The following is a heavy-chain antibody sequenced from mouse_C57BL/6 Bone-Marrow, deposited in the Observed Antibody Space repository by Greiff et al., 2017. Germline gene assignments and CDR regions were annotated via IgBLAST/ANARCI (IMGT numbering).Heavy chain of an antibody. J-gene: IGHJ2*01. CDR3: ASRTGFDYFDY. CDR2: IYPGDGDT. CDR1: GYAFSRSW. D-gene: IGHD4-1*01. V-gene: IGHV1-82*01. Sequence: VQLQQSGPELVKPGASVKISCKASGYAFSRSWMNWVKQRPGKGLEWIGRIYPGDGDTNYNGKFKGTATLTADKSSSTAYMQLSRLTSEDSAVYFCASRTGFDYFDYWGQGTTLTVSS.